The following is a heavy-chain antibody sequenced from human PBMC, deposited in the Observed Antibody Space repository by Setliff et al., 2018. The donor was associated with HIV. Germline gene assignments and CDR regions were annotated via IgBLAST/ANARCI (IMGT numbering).Heavy chain of an antibody. V-gene: IGHV3-53*01. CDR3: ARGVKWLDP. J-gene: IGHJ5*02. D-gene: IGHD3-10*01. Sequence: GGSLRLSCAASGFTFSGYWMTWVRQAPGKGLEWVYVIYNDGKSYHADSVKGRFTISRDDSKNTVYLQMEGLRVEDSAVYYCARGVKWLDPWGQGSLVTVSS. CDR2: IYNDGKS. CDR1: GFTFSGYW.